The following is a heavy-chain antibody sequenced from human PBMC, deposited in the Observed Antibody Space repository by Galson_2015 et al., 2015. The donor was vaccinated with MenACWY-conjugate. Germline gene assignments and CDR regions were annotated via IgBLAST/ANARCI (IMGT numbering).Heavy chain of an antibody. V-gene: IGHV5-10-1*01. CDR2: IDPSDSNT. CDR3: ARERGSVAGSQDV. Sequence: RIDPSDSNTNYGPSFQGHVTFSTDKSTSTAYLQWTSLKASDTAMYYCARERGSVAGSQDVWGQGTTVTVSS. J-gene: IGHJ6*02. D-gene: IGHD6-19*01.